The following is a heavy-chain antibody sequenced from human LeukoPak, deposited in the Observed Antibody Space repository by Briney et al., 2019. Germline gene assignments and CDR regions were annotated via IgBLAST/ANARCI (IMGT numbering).Heavy chain of an antibody. J-gene: IGHJ6*02. CDR3: ARRLPFYGMDV. D-gene: IGHD1-1*01. CDR2: ISGSGATT. CDR1: GFTFTSHA. V-gene: IGHV3-23*01. Sequence: GGSLGLFCAASGFTFTSHAMSWVRQAPGKGLEWVSVISGSGATTYYADSVKGRFTISRDSAKNSLYLQMDSLRAEDTAVYYCARRLPFYGMDVWGQGTAVTVSS.